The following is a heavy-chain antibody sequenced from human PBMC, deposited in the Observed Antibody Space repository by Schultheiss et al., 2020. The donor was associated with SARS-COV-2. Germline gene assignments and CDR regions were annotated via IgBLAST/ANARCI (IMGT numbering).Heavy chain of an antibody. CDR2: INPNSGGT. CDR1: GYTFTGYY. D-gene: IGHD3-16*02. V-gene: IGHV1-2*02. J-gene: IGHJ4*02. CDR3: ARTYDYVWGSYRYSAPYFDY. Sequence: ALVKVSCKASGYTFTGYYMHWVRQAPGQGLEWMGWINPNSGGTNYAQKFQGRVTMTRDTSISTAYMELSRLRSDDTAVYYCARTYDYVWGSYRYSAPYFDYWGQGTLVTVSS.